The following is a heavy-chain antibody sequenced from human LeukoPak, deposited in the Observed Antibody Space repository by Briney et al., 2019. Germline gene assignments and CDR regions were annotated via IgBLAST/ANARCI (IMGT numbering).Heavy chain of an antibody. CDR3: AREPSVLLWFGANWFDP. V-gene: IGHV4-39*07. CDR2: IYYSGST. Sequence: PSETLSLTCTVSGGSISSSSYYWGWIRQPPGKGLEWIGSIYYSGSTYYNPSLKSRVTISVDTSKNQFSLKLSSVTAADTAVYYCAREPSVLLWFGANWFDPWGQGTLVTVPS. J-gene: IGHJ5*02. CDR1: GGSISSSSYY. D-gene: IGHD3-10*01.